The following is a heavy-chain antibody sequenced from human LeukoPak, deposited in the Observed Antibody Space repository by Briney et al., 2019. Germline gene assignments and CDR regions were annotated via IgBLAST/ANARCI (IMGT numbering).Heavy chain of an antibody. CDR2: TLYDGTNR. J-gene: IGHJ4*02. CDR1: GFTFRTYG. D-gene: IGHD6-13*01. Sequence: GGSLRLSCVASGFTFRTYGMHWVRQAPGKGLEWVADTLYDGTNRKYADSVQGRFTISRDNPKNTLYLQMNSLRPEDTAVYYCAKGTGSSSWYAHDYWGQGTLVTVHS. V-gene: IGHV3-33*03. CDR3: AKGTGSSSWYAHDY.